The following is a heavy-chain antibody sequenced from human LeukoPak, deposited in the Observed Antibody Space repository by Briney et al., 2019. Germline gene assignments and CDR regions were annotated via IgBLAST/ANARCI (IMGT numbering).Heavy chain of an antibody. CDR3: GTAFEF. V-gene: IGHV3-74*01. CDR1: GFTVSGTW. J-gene: IGHJ4*02. CDR2: INNDGRST. Sequence: GGSLRLSCAASGFTVSGTWMHWVRQSPGKGLVWVSRINNDGRSTSYADPVKGRFTISRDNAKNTLYMQMNSLRAEDTAVYYCGTAFEFWGQGTLVTVSS. D-gene: IGHD5-18*01.